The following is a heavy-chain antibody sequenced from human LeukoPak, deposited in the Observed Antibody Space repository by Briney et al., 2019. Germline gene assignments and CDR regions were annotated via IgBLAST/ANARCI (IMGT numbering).Heavy chain of an antibody. J-gene: IGHJ5*02. Sequence: ASVKVSCKTSGGTFSSYAISWVRQAPGHGLEWMGGIIPIFGTANYAQKFQGRVTITADESTSTAYMELSSLRSEDTAVYYCARDGGIVVVPAAPGWFDPWGQGTLVTVSS. V-gene: IGHV1-69*13. CDR1: GGTFSSYA. CDR3: ARDGGIVVVPAAPGWFDP. D-gene: IGHD2-2*01. CDR2: IIPIFGTA.